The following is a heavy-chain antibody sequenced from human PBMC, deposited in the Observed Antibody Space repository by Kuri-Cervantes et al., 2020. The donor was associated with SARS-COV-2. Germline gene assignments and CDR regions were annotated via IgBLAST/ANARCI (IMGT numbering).Heavy chain of an antibody. CDR2: INSDGSST. CDR1: GFTFSGHW. J-gene: IGHJ6*02. CDR3: ARDTGYSYAPYYYYYYGMDV. V-gene: IGHV3-74*01. D-gene: IGHD5-18*01. Sequence: GESLKISCAASGFTFSGHWIHWVRQAPGKGLVWVSRINSDGSSTSYADSVKGRFTISRDNAKNSLYLQMNSLRAEDTAVYYCARDTGYSYAPYYYYYYGMDVWGQGTTVTGSS.